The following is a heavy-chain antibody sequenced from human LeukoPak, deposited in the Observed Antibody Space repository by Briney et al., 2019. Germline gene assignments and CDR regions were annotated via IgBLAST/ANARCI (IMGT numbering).Heavy chain of an antibody. J-gene: IGHJ5*01. Sequence: GGSLRLSCTASGFTFNRYSVNWLRQAPGKGLEWVSYISRSSSTIYYADSVTGRFTISRDNAKNSLYLQMNSVRAEDPAVYYGPRVGLRYRYDNWFDCWVQGTLVTVSS. CDR1: GFTFNRYS. CDR3: PRVGLRYRYDNWFDC. CDR2: ISRSSSTI. D-gene: IGHD5-18*01. V-gene: IGHV3-48*01.